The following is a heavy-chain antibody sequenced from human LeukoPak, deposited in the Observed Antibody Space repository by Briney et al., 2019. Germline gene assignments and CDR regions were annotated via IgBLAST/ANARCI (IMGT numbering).Heavy chain of an antibody. J-gene: IGHJ4*02. Sequence: VASVKVSCKASGYTFTSYYMHWVRQAPGQGLEWMGIINPSGGSTSYAQKFQGRVTMTRDTSTSTVYMELSSLRSEDTAVYYCARAGRPAVAAPSLDYWGQGTPVTVSS. CDR1: GYTFTSYY. D-gene: IGHD6-19*01. V-gene: IGHV1-46*01. CDR3: ARAGRPAVAAPSLDY. CDR2: INPSGGST.